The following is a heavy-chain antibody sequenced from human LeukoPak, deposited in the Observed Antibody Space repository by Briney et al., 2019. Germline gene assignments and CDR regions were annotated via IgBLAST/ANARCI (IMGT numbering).Heavy chain of an antibody. Sequence: PSETLSLTCAVSGGSISSSNWWSWVRQPPGKGLEWIGEIYHSGSTNYNPSLKSRVTISVDKSKNQFSLKLSSVTAADTALFYCARSPAYCGGDCPTGGAFDVWGQGTTVTVSS. J-gene: IGHJ3*01. V-gene: IGHV4-4*02. CDR2: IYHSGST. D-gene: IGHD2-21*02. CDR1: GGSISSSNW. CDR3: ARSPAYCGGDCPTGGAFDV.